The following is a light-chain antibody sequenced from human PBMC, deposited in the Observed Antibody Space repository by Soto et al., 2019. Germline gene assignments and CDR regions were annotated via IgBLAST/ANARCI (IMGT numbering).Light chain of an antibody. CDR1: QAINKY. V-gene: IGKV1-12*01. CDR3: RQGNRFPLT. J-gene: IGKJ4*01. Sequence: DIQMTQSPSSVSASVGDRVTITCRASQAINKYLAWYQQKPGKAPNLLIYTTSSLQSGVPSRFSGSGSGTDFTLTISSLEPEDFATYYCRQGNRFPLTFGGGTKVEIK. CDR2: TTS.